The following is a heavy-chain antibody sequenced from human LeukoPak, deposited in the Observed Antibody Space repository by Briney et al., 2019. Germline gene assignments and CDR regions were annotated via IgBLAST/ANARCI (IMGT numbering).Heavy chain of an antibody. Sequence: GASVKVSCTASGYTFTSYYMHWVRQAPGQGLEWMGIINPSGASTSYAQKFQGRVTMTRDTSTSTVYMELSSLRSEDTAVYYCARANQATYYYDSSGYEVAFDIWGQGTMVTVSS. D-gene: IGHD3-22*01. CDR3: ARANQATYYYDSSGYEVAFDI. CDR1: GYTFTSYY. V-gene: IGHV1-46*01. CDR2: INPSGAST. J-gene: IGHJ3*02.